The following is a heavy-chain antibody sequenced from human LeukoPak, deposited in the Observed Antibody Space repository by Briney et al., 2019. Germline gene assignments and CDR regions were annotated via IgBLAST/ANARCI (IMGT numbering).Heavy chain of an antibody. J-gene: IGHJ3*02. CDR1: GGSISSGTYY. D-gene: IGHD4-23*01. V-gene: IGHV4-61*02. CDR2: IYTSGIT. Sequence: SQTLSLTCTVSGGSISSGTYYWSWIRQPAGKGLEWIGRIYTSGITNYNPSLKSRVTISVDTSKNQFSLKLSSETAADTAMYYCARGGAFDIWGQGTMVTVSS. CDR3: ARGGAFDI.